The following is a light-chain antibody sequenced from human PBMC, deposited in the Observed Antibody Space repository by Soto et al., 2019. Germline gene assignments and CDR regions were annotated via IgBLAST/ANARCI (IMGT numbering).Light chain of an antibody. Sequence: QSVLTQPPSVSAAPGQRVTISCSGSSSNIENNYVSWYRQLPGTAPNLLIYEDNKRPSGIPDRFSGSKSGTSATLGITGLETGDEADYSCATWDSSLSRGVFGTGTKVTVL. CDR3: ATWDSSLSRGV. CDR2: EDN. V-gene: IGLV1-51*02. CDR1: SSNIENNY. J-gene: IGLJ1*01.